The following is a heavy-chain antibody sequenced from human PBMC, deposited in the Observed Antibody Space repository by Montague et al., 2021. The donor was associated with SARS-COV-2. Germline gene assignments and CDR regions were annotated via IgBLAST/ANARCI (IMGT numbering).Heavy chain of an antibody. CDR2: ISYDGSNK. Sequence: SLRLSCAASGFTFSSYGMHWVRQAPGKGLEWVAVISYDGSNKYYADSVKGRFTISRDNSKNTLYLQMNSLRAEDTAVYYCAKDFMSLMVYAMVYYYYGMDVWGQGTTGTVSS. CDR3: AKDFMSLMVYAMVYYYYGMDV. CDR1: GFTFSSYG. V-gene: IGHV3-30*18. J-gene: IGHJ6*02. D-gene: IGHD2-8*01.